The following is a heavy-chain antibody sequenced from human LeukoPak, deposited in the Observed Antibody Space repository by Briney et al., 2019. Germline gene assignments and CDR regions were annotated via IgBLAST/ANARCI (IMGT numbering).Heavy chain of an antibody. J-gene: IGHJ5*02. D-gene: IGHD5-18*01. V-gene: IGHV4-34*01. CDR2: INHSGSS. Sequence: PSETLSLTCAVYGGSFSAYYWTWIRQPPGKGLEWMGEINHSGSSNYNSSLRSRVTISVDTSYKQFSLRLSSVTAADTAVYYCAPRGDIEHSYVYGKWFDPWGQGTRVTVSS. CDR1: GGSFSAYY. CDR3: APRGDIEHSYVYGKWFDP.